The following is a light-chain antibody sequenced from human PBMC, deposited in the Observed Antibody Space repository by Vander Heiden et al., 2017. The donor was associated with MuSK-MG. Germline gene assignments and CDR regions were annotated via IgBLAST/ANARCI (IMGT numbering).Light chain of an antibody. CDR3: QQDDSRLWT. CDR2: KAS. V-gene: IGKV1-5*03. J-gene: IGKJ1*01. CDR1: QNINIW. Sequence: IQMTQFPSTLSASVGDRVTITCRASQNINIWLAWYQQKPGKPPKILIYKASGLESGVPSRFSGSGSGTEFTLTISSLQAEDVATYYCQQDDSRLWTFGQGTKVEI.